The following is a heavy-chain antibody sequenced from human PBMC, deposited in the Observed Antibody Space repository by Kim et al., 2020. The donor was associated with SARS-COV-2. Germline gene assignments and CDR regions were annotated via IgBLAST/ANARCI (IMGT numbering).Heavy chain of an antibody. J-gene: IGHJ6*03. CDR3: ARVSPGGYYYYIHL. CDR1: GGSMTSGGRY. CDR2: IYYSGTT. D-gene: IGHD3-16*01. Sequence: SETLSLTCTVSGGSMTSGGRYWSWVRQHPGKGLEWIGYIYYSGTTYNNPSLASRLTISIDTSTNQFSLKLSSVTAADTAVYFCARVSPGGYYYYIHLWG. V-gene: IGHV4-31*03.